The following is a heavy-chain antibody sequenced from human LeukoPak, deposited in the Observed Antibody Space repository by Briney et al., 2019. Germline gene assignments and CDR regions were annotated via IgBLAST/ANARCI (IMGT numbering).Heavy chain of an antibody. CDR2: ISGSGGNT. CDR1: GFTFSSYA. CDR3: AKYYCGGDCYYFDY. D-gene: IGHD2-21*02. V-gene: IGHV3-23*01. Sequence: GGSLRLSCAASGFTFSSYAMSWVRQAPGKGLEWVSAISGSGGNTYYADSVKGRFTISRDNSKNTLYLQMNSLRAEDTAVYYCAKYYCGGDCYYFDYWGQGTLVTVSS. J-gene: IGHJ4*02.